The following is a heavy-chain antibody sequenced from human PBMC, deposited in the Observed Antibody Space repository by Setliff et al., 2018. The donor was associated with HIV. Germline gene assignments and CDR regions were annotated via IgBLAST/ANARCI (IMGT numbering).Heavy chain of an antibody. J-gene: IGHJ4*02. CDR3: ATRPRGFDY. CDR2: INPKSGGT. Sequence: ASVKVSCKASGYSFTGYYVNWVRQAPGQGLEWMGRINPKSGGTNYAQKVQGRVTMTRDTSISTAYMELSRLRSDDTAVYYCATRPRGFDYWGQGTLVTVSS. CDR1: GYSFTGYY. V-gene: IGHV1-2*06.